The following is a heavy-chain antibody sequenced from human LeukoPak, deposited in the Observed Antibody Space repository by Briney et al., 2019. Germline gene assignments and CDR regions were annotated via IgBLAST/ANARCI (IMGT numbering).Heavy chain of an antibody. CDR1: GFTFSSYA. D-gene: IGHD3-22*01. V-gene: IGHV3-23*01. CDR3: ANLDAYDSSGYYLRNWFDP. J-gene: IGHJ5*02. Sequence: GGSLRLSCAASGFTFSSYAMSWVRQAPGKGLEWVSAISGSGGSTYYADSVKGRFTISRDNSKNTLYLQMNSLRAEDTAVYYCANLDAYDSSGYYLRNWFDPWGQGTLVTVSS. CDR2: ISGSGGST.